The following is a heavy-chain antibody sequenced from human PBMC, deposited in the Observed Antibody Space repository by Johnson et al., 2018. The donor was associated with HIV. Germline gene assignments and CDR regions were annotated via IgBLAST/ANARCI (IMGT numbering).Heavy chain of an antibody. CDR1: GFTFSDYW. J-gene: IGHJ3*02. V-gene: IGHV3-7*04. Sequence: VQLVESGGGLVQPGGSLRLSCAASGFTFSDYWMTWVRQPPGKGLEWVAHTKQDGSENYYVDSVKGRFSISRDNVKNSLYLQMNSLRVEDTAVYYCARGRGALDIWGQGTTVTVSS. CDR2: TKQDGSEN. CDR3: ARGRGALDI. D-gene: IGHD3-16*01.